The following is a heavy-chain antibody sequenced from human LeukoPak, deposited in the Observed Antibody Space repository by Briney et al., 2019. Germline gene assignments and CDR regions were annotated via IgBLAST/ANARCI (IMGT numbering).Heavy chain of an antibody. CDR3: ARHGGDFWSGYYPLDY. CDR1: GDSISSARNY. D-gene: IGHD3-3*01. V-gene: IGHV4-39*01. J-gene: IGHJ4*02. CDR2: VYSSGST. Sequence: SETLSLTCSVSGDSISSARNYWGWIRQSPGKGLEWLASVYSSGSTHSNPSLTSRVSISVDTSKNQFSLRLSSVTAADTAVYYCARHGGDFWSGYYPLDYWGQGTLVTVSS.